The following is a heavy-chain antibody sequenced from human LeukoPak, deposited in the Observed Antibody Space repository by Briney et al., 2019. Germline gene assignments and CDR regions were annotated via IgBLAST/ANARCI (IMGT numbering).Heavy chain of an antibody. D-gene: IGHD5-24*01. CDR1: GFTFSSYA. J-gene: IGHJ4*02. V-gene: IGHV3-23*05. CDR3: ARTFVSGDGYKVGYFDY. CDR2: IYPSGNI. Sequence: GGSLRLSCAASGFTFSSYAMSWVRQAPGKGLEWVSLIYPSGNIYYADSVKGRFTISRDNSKNTLFLQMSRPRAEDTAIYYCARTFVSGDGYKVGYFDYWGQGTLVTVSS.